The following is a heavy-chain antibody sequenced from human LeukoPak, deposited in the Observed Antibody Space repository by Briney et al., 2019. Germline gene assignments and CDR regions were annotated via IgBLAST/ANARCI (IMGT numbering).Heavy chain of an antibody. Sequence: GASVKVSCKASGYTFTSYDINWVRQATGQGLEWMGWMNPNSGNTGYAQKFQGRVTITRNTSISTAYMELSSLRSEDTAVYYCARSPPYPSGYPYYFDYWGQGTLVTVSS. CDR1: GYTFTSYD. D-gene: IGHD3-22*01. V-gene: IGHV1-8*03. J-gene: IGHJ4*02. CDR2: MNPNSGNT. CDR3: ARSPPYPSGYPYYFDY.